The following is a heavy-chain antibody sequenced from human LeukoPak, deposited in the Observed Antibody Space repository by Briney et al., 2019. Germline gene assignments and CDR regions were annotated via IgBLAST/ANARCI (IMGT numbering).Heavy chain of an antibody. CDR3: AGHKGEYYDYVWGSYRYGRFDY. V-gene: IGHV4-59*08. CDR1: GGSISSYY. CDR2: IYYSGST. Sequence: SETLSLTCTVSGGSISSYYWSWIRQPPGKGLEWIGYIYYSGSTNYNPSLKSRVTISVDTSKNQFSLTLSSVTAADTAVYYFAGHKGEYYDYVWGSYRYGRFDYWGQGTLVTVSS. D-gene: IGHD3-16*02. J-gene: IGHJ4*02.